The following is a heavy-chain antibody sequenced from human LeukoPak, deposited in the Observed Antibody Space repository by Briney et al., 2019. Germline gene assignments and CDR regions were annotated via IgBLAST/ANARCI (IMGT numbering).Heavy chain of an antibody. J-gene: IGHJ4*02. CDR2: TRNKANSYTT. Sequence: PGGSLRLSCAASGFTFSDHYMDWVRQAPGKGLEWVGRTRNKANSYTTEYATSVKGRFTISRDDSKNSLYLQMNSLKTEDTAVYYCARDSQLVQDYWGQGTLVTVSS. V-gene: IGHV3-72*01. D-gene: IGHD6-13*01. CDR3: ARDSQLVQDY. CDR1: GFTFSDHY.